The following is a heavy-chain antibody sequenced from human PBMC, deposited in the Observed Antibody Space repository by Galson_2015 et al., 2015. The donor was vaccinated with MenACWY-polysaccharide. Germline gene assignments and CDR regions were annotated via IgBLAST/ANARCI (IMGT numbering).Heavy chain of an antibody. Sequence: QSGAEVKKPGESLKISCEGSGYSFTSYWIAWVRQMPGKGLEWMGIIYPGDSDTRYSPSFQGQVTISADKSISTAYLQWSSLKASGTARYYCARNNYARLRGYYYGLDVWGPRTTVTVSS. D-gene: IGHD5-12*01. V-gene: IGHV5-51*01. CDR3: ARNNYARLRGYYYGLDV. J-gene: IGHJ6*02. CDR2: IYPGDSDT. CDR1: GYSFTSYW.